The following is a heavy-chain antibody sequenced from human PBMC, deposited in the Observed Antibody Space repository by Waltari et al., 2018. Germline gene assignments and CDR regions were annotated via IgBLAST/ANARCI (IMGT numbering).Heavy chain of an antibody. CDR2: MNPKSGNK. CDR3: AAEKWERQGGYYYFGMDV. CDR1: GDTFTSCD. V-gene: IGHV1-8*01. Sequence: QVQLVQSGAEVKKPGASVKVSCKASGDTFTSCDINWVRQASGQGLGWMGWMNPKSGNKNYAQKVLGRVTMTMDISVNTAYMELSSLTSEDTAVYYCAAEKWERQGGYYYFGMDVWGQGTTVTVSS. J-gene: IGHJ6*02. D-gene: IGHD1-26*01.